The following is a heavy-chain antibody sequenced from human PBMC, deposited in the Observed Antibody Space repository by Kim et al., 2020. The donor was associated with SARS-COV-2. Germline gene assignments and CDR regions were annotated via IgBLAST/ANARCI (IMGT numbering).Heavy chain of an antibody. V-gene: IGHV3-11*06. CDR1: GFTFSDYY. CDR2: ISSSSSYT. CDR3: ARDGYYYDSSGYAFDY. J-gene: IGHJ4*02. D-gene: IGHD3-22*01. Sequence: GGSLRLSCAASGFTFSDYYMSWIRQAPGKGLEWVSYISSSSSYTNYADSVKGRFTISRDNAKNSLYLQMNSLRAEDTAVYYCARDGYYYDSSGYAFDYWGQGTLVTVSS.